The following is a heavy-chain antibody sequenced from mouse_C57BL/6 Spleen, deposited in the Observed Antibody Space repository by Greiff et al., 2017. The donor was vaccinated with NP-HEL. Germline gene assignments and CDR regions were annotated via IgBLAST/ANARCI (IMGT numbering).Heavy chain of an antibody. V-gene: IGHV5-9-1*02. Sequence: EVKLVESGEGLVKPGGSLKLSCAASGFTFSSYAMSWVRQTPEKRLEWVAYISSGGDYIYYADTVKGRFTISRDNARNTLYLQMSSLKSEDTAMYYCTRSFGATVVATDYYAMDYWGQGTSVTVSS. CDR1: GFTFSSYA. D-gene: IGHD1-1*01. CDR3: TRSFGATVVATDYYAMDY. CDR2: ISSGGDYI. J-gene: IGHJ4*01.